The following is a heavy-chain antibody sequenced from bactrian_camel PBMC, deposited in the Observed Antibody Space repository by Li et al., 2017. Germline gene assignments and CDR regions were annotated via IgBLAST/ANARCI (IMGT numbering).Heavy chain of an antibody. Sequence: VQLVESGEGAVQAGGSLRLSCIASGFTFEDSDMGWYRQAPGSECELVSSISSDGSTYYADSVKDRFTISQDNAQNTRYLQMDNLKPEDAATYYCAGGRGSRGEHCYSLNYWGQGTQVTVS. CDR3: AGGRGSRGEHCYSLNY. J-gene: IGHJ4*01. V-gene: IGHV3S63*01. D-gene: IGHD6*01. CDR1: GFTFEDSD. CDR2: ISSDGST.